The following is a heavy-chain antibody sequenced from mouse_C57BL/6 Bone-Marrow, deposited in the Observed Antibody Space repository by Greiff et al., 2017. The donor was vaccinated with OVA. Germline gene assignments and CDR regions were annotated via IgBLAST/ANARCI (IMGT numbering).Heavy chain of an antibody. V-gene: IGHV1-53*01. CDR3: AGGSSYCWYFDV. Sequence: QVHVKQPGTELVKPGASVKLSCKASGYTFTSYWMHWVKQRPGQGLEWIGNINPSNGGTNYNEKFKSKATLTVDKSSSTAYMQLSSLTSEDSAVYYCAGGSSYCWYFDVWGTGTTVTVSS. J-gene: IGHJ1*03. CDR1: GYTFTSYW. CDR2: INPSNGGT. D-gene: IGHD1-1*01.